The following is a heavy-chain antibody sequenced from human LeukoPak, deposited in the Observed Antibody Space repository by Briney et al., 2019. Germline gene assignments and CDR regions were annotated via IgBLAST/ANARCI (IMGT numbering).Heavy chain of an antibody. CDR2: IYYSGST. D-gene: IGHD3-9*01. V-gene: IGHV4-39*07. Sequence: SETLSLTCTVSGGSISSSSYYWGWIRQPPGKGLEWIGSIYYSGSTNYNPSLKSRVTISVDTSKNQFSLKLSSVTAADTAVYYCARELRYFDWSNDAFDIWGQGTMVTVSS. J-gene: IGHJ3*02. CDR3: ARELRYFDWSNDAFDI. CDR1: GGSISSSSYY.